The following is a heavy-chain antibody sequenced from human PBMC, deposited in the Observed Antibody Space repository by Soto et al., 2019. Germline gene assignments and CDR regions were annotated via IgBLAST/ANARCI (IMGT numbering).Heavy chain of an antibody. CDR3: ASYHSSGWYGDPFDI. J-gene: IGHJ3*02. CDR2: ISAYNGNT. V-gene: IGHV1-18*01. D-gene: IGHD6-19*01. Sequence: ASVKVSCKASGYTFTSYGISWVRQAPGQGLEWMGWISAYNGNTNYAQKLQGRVTMTTDTSTSTAYMELRSLRSDDTAVYYCASYHSSGWYGDPFDIWGQGTMVTVSS. CDR1: GYTFTSYG.